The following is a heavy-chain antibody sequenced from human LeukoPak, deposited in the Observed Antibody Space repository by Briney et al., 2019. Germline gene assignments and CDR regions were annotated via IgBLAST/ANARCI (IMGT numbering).Heavy chain of an antibody. D-gene: IGHD6-25*01. CDR1: GASISSSY. CDR2: IYTNGGT. J-gene: IGHJ3*02. CDR3: ASKTSGGIFDI. Sequence: SETLSLTCNVSGASISSSYWNWIRQPARKGLEWIGIIYTNGGTKYHPSLKSRVTMSVDRSKNQFSLKLTSVTAADTAVYYCASKTSGGIFDIWGQGTKVTVSS. V-gene: IGHV4-4*07.